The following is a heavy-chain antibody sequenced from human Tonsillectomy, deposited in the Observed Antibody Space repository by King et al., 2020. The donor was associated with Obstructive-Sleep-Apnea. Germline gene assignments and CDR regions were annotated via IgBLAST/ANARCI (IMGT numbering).Heavy chain of an antibody. D-gene: IGHD3-10*01. CDR3: ATKYYGSGSYFDY. CDR1: GFTFSSYA. V-gene: IGHV3-23*04. CDR2: ISGSGGST. Sequence: VQLVESGGGLVQPGGSLRLSCAASGFTFSSYAMSWVRQAPGTGLEWVSGISGSGGSTYNADSVKGRFTISRDNSKNTLYLQMNSLRAEDTAVYNCATKYYGSGSYFDYWGQGTLVTVSS. J-gene: IGHJ4*02.